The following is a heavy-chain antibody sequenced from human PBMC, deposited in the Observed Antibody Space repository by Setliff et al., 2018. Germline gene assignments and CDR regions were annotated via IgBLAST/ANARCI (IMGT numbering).Heavy chain of an antibody. Sequence: GGSLRLSCAASGFTFSSYSMNWVRQAPGKGLEWVSSISSSSSYIYYADSVKGRFTISRDNAKNSLYLQMNSLRAEDTAVYYCARDTYTIFGVVPSEAHAFDIWGQGTMVTV. J-gene: IGHJ3*02. CDR3: ARDTYTIFGVVPSEAHAFDI. CDR2: ISSSSSYI. D-gene: IGHD3-3*01. CDR1: GFTFSSYS. V-gene: IGHV3-21*01.